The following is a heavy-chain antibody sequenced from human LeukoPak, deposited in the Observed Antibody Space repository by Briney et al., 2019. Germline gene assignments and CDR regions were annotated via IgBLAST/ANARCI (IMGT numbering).Heavy chain of an antibody. CDR3: ARGKETATN. CDR1: GGSITGYY. Sequence: SETLSLTCTVSGGSITGYYGSWIRQPPGEGLEWIGYIYYSGSSNYIPTLKGRVTISADTSKNQFSLKLTSVTAADTAVYYCARGKETATNWGQGTLVTVSS. J-gene: IGHJ4*02. V-gene: IGHV4-59*01. D-gene: IGHD5-24*01. CDR2: IYYSGSS.